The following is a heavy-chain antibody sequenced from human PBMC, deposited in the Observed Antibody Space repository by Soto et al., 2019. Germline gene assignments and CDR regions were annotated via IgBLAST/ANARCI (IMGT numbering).Heavy chain of an antibody. CDR1: GFNFSNFG. CDR3: ANSLEQFVLVPLAY. J-gene: IGHJ4*02. V-gene: IGHV3-30*18. CDR2: VSHDGTNK. Sequence: QVQLVESGGGVVQPGRSLRLSCAASGFNFSNFGMHWVRQAPGKGLEWVAVVSHDGTNKYYADSVTGRFTISRDNSKNTLYLQMNSLRPEDTAVYYCANSLEQFVLVPLAYWGQGSLVTASS. D-gene: IGHD6-6*01.